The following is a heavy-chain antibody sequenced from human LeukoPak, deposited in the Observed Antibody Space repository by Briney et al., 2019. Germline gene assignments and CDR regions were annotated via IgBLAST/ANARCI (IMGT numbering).Heavy chain of an antibody. J-gene: IGHJ4*02. CDR3: ARGSGYNYGFPDY. Sequence: GGSLRLSCAASGFTFSNYAMSWVRQAPGKGLEWVSTIKSSGSSTNYADSVKGRFAISRDNSKNTLFLQMNSPRAEDTAVYYCARGSGYNYGFPDYWGQGTLVTVSS. D-gene: IGHD5-18*01. CDR1: GFTFSNYA. CDR2: IKSSGSST. V-gene: IGHV3-23*05.